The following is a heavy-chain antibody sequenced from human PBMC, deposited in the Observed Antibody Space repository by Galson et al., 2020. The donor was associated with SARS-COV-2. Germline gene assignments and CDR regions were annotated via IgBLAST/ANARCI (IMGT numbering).Heavy chain of an antibody. J-gene: IGHJ6*03. D-gene: IGHD5-18*01. CDR3: ARAPIQLCFYYMDV. V-gene: IGHV4-59*01. CDR2: IYYSGST. CDR1: GGSISSYY. Sequence: SETLSLTCTVSGGSISSYYWSWIRQPPGKGLEWIGYIYYSGSTNYNPSLKSRVTISVDTSKNQFSLKLSSVTAADTAVYYCARAPIQLCFYYMDVWGKGTTVTVSS.